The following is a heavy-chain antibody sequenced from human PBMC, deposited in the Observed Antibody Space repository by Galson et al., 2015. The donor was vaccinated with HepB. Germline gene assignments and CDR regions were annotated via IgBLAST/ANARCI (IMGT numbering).Heavy chain of an antibody. J-gene: IGHJ4*02. CDR1: GYSFTTYW. CDR3: ASRNLITTAGSFDS. D-gene: IGHD6-13*01. Sequence: SGAEVKKPGESLKISCKASGYSFTTYWISWVRQMPGKGLEWMGIIYPGDSDPIYSPSFQGQVTISADQSINTAYLQWSSLKASDTAMYYCASRNLITTAGSFDSWGQGTLVTVSS. V-gene: IGHV5-51*03. CDR2: IYPGDSDP.